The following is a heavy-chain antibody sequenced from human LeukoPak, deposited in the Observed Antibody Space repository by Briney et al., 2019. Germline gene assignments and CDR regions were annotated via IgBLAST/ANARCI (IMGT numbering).Heavy chain of an antibody. D-gene: IGHD5-18*01. V-gene: IGHV3-23*01. J-gene: IGHJ4*02. CDR2: ISGSGGST. Sequence: GGSLRLSCAASGFTFSSYAMSWDRQAPGKGLEWVSAISGSGGSTYYADSVKGRFTISRDNSKNTLYLQMNSLRAEDTAVYYCAKTYSYGYSPSDWGQGTLVTVSS. CDR3: AKTYSYGYSPSD. CDR1: GFTFSSYA.